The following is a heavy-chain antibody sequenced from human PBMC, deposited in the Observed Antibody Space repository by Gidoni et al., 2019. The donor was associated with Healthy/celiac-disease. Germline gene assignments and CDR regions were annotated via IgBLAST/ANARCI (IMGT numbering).Heavy chain of an antibody. J-gene: IGHJ3*02. D-gene: IGHD2-21*02. CDR3: ARGKHIVVVTAAFDI. CDR2: ISYDGSNK. CDR1: GFTFRSYA. Sequence: QVQLVESGGGVVQPGRSLRLSCAASGFTFRSYAMHWVRQAPGKGLEWVAVISYDGSNKYYADSVKGRFTISRDNSKNTLYLQMNSLRAEDTAVYYCARGKHIVVVTAAFDIWGQGTMVTVSS. V-gene: IGHV3-30*04.